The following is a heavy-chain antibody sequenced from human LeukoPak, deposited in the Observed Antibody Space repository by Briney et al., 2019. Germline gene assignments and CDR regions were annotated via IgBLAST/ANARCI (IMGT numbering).Heavy chain of an antibody. CDR3: ARGSNIVVVPAAPDY. Sequence: PGGSLRLSCAASGFTFSSYAMSWVRQAPGKGLEWVSAISGGGGGTYYADSVKGRFAISRDNSKNTLYLQMNSLRAEDTAVYYCARGSNIVVVPAAPDYWGQGTLVTVSS. V-gene: IGHV3-23*01. J-gene: IGHJ4*02. CDR1: GFTFSSYA. CDR2: ISGGGGGT. D-gene: IGHD2-2*01.